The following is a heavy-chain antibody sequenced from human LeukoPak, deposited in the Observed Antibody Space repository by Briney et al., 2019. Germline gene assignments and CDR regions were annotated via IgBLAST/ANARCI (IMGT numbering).Heavy chain of an antibody. CDR3: ARSGGSGYNWFDP. CDR2: IYPGDSDV. D-gene: IGHD2-15*01. Sequence: GESLKISSKGSGYGFSSYWIGWVRQTPGKGLDWMGIIYPGDSDVRYSPSFEGQVTISADKSISTAYLQWSSLTASDTAIYYCARSGGSGYNWFDPWGQGTLVTVSS. V-gene: IGHV5-51*01. CDR1: GYGFSSYW. J-gene: IGHJ5*02.